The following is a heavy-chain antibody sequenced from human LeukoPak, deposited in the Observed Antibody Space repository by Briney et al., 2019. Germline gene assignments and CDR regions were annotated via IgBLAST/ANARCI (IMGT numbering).Heavy chain of an antibody. D-gene: IGHD6-19*01. J-gene: IGHJ4*02. CDR3: ASLSVAGTDYFDY. CDR1: GGSISSSSYY. Sequence: SETLSLTCTVSGGSISSSSYYWSWVRQPPGKGLEWIGSIYYSGSTYYNPSLKSRVTISVDTSKNQFSLKLSSVTAADTAVYYCASLSVAGTDYFDYWGQGTLVTVSS. CDR2: IYYSGST. V-gene: IGHV4-39*01.